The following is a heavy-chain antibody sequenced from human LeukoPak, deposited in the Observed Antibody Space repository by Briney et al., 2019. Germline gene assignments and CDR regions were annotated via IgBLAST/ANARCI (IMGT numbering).Heavy chain of an antibody. CDR3: VRSGTSASFDY. D-gene: IGHD1-7*01. CDR2: IKKDGSEK. CDR1: GFTLSSYW. Sequence: GGSLRLSCAASGFTLSSYWMSWVGQAPGKGLEWVANIKKDGSEKWYVDSVEGRFTISRDHAKNSLYLQMNSLRVADTAVYYCVRSGTSASFDYWGQGTLVTVSS. V-gene: IGHV3-7*01. J-gene: IGHJ4*02.